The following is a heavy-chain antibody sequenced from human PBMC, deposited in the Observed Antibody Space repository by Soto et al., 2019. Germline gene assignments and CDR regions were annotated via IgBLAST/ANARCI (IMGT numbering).Heavy chain of an antibody. J-gene: IGHJ4*02. CDR2: IYSSGST. CDR3: ATRDALTTYYFDN. D-gene: IGHD4-17*01. CDR1: GDYIRSEPNY. V-gene: IGHV4-39*01. Sequence: SETLSLTCTVSGDYIRSEPNYWGWIRQPPGKGLEWIVSIYSSGSTYYNPSLKNRVTISVVTSKSQVSLKLSSVTAADTAVYFCATRDALTTYYFDNWGRGTLVT.